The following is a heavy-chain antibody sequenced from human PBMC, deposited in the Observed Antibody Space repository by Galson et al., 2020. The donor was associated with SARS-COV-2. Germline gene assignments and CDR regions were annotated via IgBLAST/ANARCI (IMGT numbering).Heavy chain of an antibody. D-gene: IGHD2-15*01. CDR3: ARDPSAVVVVAADYFDD. CDR1: GFTFSDYY. CDR2: ISSSGSTI. Sequence: NSGGSLRLSCAASGFTFSDYYMSWIRQAPGKGLEWVSYISSSGSTIYYADSVKGRFTISRDNAKNSLYLQMNSLRAEDTAVYYCARDPSAVVVVAADYFDDWGQGTLVTVSS. V-gene: IGHV3-11*04. J-gene: IGHJ4*02.